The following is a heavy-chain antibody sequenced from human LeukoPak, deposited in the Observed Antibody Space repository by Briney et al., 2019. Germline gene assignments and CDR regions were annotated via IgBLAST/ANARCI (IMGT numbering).Heavy chain of an antibody. J-gene: IGHJ4*02. Sequence: ASVKVSCKASGYTFTSYSIHWVRQAPGQGLEWMGIISASGGSTSYAQKSQGRVTMTRDTSTSTVSMELSSLRSEDTAVYYCARSSAYSTGSMEYWGQGTLVTVSS. CDR3: ARSSAYSTGSMEY. D-gene: IGHD6-19*01. V-gene: IGHV1-46*01. CDR1: GYTFTSYS. CDR2: ISASGGST.